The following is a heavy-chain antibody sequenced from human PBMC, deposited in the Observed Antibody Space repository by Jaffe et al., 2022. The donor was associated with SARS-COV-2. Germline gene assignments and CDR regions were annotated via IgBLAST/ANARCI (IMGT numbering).Heavy chain of an antibody. V-gene: IGHV4-59*01. CDR3: ARVGDYGSPTEDAFDI. Sequence: QVQLQESGPGLVKPSETLSLTCTVSGGSISSYYWSWIRQPPGKGLEWIGYIYYSGSTNYNPSLKSRVTISVDTSKNQFSLKLSSVTAADTAVYYCARVGDYGSPTEDAFDIWGQGTMVTVSS. D-gene: IGHD4-17*01. CDR1: GGSISSYY. CDR2: IYYSGST. J-gene: IGHJ3*02.